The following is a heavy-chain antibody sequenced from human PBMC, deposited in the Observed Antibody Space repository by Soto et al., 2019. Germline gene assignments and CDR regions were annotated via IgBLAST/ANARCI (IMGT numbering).Heavy chain of an antibody. J-gene: IGHJ6*02. V-gene: IGHV5-10-1*01. D-gene: IGHD6-19*01. Sequence: GESLKISCKGSGYSFTSYWISWVRQMPGKGLEWMGRIDPSDSYTNYSPSFQGHVTISADKSISTAYLQWSSLKASDTAMYYCATSIAVAGTTFYYYYGMDVWGQGTTVTVSS. CDR1: GYSFTSYW. CDR2: IDPSDSYT. CDR3: ATSIAVAGTTFYYYYGMDV.